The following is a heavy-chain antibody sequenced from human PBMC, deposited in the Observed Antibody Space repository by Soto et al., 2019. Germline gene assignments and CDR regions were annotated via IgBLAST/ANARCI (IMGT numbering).Heavy chain of an antibody. J-gene: IGHJ6*02. V-gene: IGHV5-10-1*01. D-gene: IGHD6-19*01. Sequence: GESLKISCKGSGYSFTSYWISWVRQMPGKGLEWMGRIDPSDSYTNYSPSFQGHVTISADKSISTAYLQWSSLKASDTAMYYCATSIAVAGTTFYYYYGMDVWGQGTTVTVSS. CDR1: GYSFTSYW. CDR2: IDPSDSYT. CDR3: ATSIAVAGTTFYYYYGMDV.